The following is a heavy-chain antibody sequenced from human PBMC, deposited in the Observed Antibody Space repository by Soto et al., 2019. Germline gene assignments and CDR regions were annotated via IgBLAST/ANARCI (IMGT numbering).Heavy chain of an antibody. J-gene: IGHJ5*02. CDR3: AGDDSSGYYYPNWFDP. CDR2: IIPIFGTA. CDR1: GGTFSSYA. D-gene: IGHD3-22*01. V-gene: IGHV1-69*06. Sequence: QVQLVQSGAEVKKPGSSVKVSCKASGGTFSSYAISWVRQAPGQGLEWMGGIIPIFGTANYAQKFQGRVTITADKSTSTAYMELSSLRAEDTAVYYCAGDDSSGYYYPNWFDPWGQGTLVTVSS.